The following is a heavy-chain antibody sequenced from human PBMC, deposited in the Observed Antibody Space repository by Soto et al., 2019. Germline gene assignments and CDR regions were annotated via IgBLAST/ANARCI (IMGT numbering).Heavy chain of an antibody. V-gene: IGHV1-69*06. CDR3: ATRDGRVNRSPDY. CDR2: IIPIFGTA. Sequence: GASVKVSCKASGGTFSSYAISWARQAPGQGLEWMGGIIPIFGTANYAQKFQGRVTITADKSTSTAYMELSSLRSEDTAVYYCATRDGRVNRSPDYWGQGALGTVS. CDR1: GGTFSSYA. J-gene: IGHJ4*02. D-gene: IGHD3-22*01.